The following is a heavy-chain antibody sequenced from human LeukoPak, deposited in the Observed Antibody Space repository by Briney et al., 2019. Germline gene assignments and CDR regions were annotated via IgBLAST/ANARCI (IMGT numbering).Heavy chain of an antibody. V-gene: IGHV4-34*01. J-gene: IGHJ5*02. D-gene: IGHD6-6*01. CDR1: GGSFSGYY. CDR2: INHSGST. CDR3: ARGRFNVGAARGWFDP. Sequence: PSETLSLTCAVYGGSFSGYYWSWIRQPPGKGLEWIGEINHSGSTNYNPSLKSRVTISVDTSKNQFSLKLSSVTAADTAVYYCARGRFNVGAARGWFDPWGQGTLVTVSS.